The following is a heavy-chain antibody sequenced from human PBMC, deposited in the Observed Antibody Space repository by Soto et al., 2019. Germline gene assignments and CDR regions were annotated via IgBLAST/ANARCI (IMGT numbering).Heavy chain of an antibody. D-gene: IGHD6-13*01. CDR2: IYYSGST. CDR1: GGSISSYY. CDR3: ATLAATGYSSSWYHLN. J-gene: IGHJ4*02. V-gene: IGHV4-59*01. Sequence: SETLSLTCTVSGGSISSYYWSWIRQPPGKGLEWIGYIYYSGSTNYNPSLKSRVTISVDTSKNQFSLKLSSVTAADTAVYYCATLAATGYSSSWYHLNWGQGTLVTVSS.